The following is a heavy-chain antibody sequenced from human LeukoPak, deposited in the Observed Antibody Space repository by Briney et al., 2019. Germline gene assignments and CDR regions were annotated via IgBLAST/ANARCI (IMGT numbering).Heavy chain of an antibody. D-gene: IGHD5-18*01. CDR3: ARDLSVIPLYSYGLDY. CDR2: IRYDGSNK. CDR1: GYTFSSYG. V-gene: IGHV3-33*01. Sequence: GGSLRLSCAESGYTFSSYGMHWVRQVPGKGLEWVAVIRYDGSNKYYADSVKGRFTISRDNSKNTLYLQMNSLRAEDSAVYYCARDLSVIPLYSYGLDYWGQGTLVTVSS. J-gene: IGHJ4*02.